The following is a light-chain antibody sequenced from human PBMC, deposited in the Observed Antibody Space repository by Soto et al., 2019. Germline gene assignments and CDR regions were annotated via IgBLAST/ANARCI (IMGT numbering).Light chain of an antibody. CDR1: QSVSSN. V-gene: IGKV3-15*01. Sequence: EIVMMQSPATLSVSPGERATLSCRASQSVSSNLAWYQQKPGQAPRLLIYGASTRATGIPARFSGSGSGTEFTLTISSLQSEDFAVYYCQQYNNWPPYTFGRGTKLEIK. CDR3: QQYNNWPPYT. CDR2: GAS. J-gene: IGKJ2*01.